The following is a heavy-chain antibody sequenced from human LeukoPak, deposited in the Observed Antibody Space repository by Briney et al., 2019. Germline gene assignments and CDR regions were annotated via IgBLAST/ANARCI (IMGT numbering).Heavy chain of an antibody. CDR1: GYSISSGYY. D-gene: IGHD2-15*01. CDR2: IYHSGST. V-gene: IGHV4-38-2*02. CDR3: ARAYSGSSGVFEF. J-gene: IGHJ4*02. Sequence: SETMSLTCTVSGYSISSGYYWGWIRQPPGKGLEWIGSIYHSGSTYYNPSLKSRGTISLDMSRNQFSLRLTSVTATDTAVYYCARAYSGSSGVFEFWGQGTLVTVSS.